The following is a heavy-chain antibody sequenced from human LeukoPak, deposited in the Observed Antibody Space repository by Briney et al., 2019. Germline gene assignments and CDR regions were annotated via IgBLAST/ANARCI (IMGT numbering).Heavy chain of an antibody. CDR3: ANYCSGGSGRPCYSGYY. CDR1: GFSFSSYA. V-gene: IGHV3-23*01. D-gene: IGHD2-15*01. J-gene: IGHJ4*02. Sequence: GGSLRLSRAASGFSFSSYAMSWVRQAPGKGLEWVSTISPSGGSTYYADSVKGRFTISRDFSKNTLYLQMNSLRTEDTAVYYCANYCSGGSGRPCYSGYYWGQGTLVIVSS. CDR2: ISPSGGST.